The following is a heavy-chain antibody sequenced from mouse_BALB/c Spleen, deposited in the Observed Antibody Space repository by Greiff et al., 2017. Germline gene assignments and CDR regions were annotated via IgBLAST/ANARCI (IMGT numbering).Heavy chain of an antibody. CDR3: ARARRAYYYAMDY. Sequence: EVQLQESGPSLVKPSQTLSLTCSVTGDSITSGYWNWIRKFPGNKLEYMGYISYSGSTYYNPSLKSRISITRDTSKNQYYLQLNSVTTEDTATYYCARARRAYYYAMDYWGQGTSVTVSS. D-gene: IGHD2-12*01. CDR1: GDSITSGY. J-gene: IGHJ4*01. V-gene: IGHV3-8*02. CDR2: ISYSGST.